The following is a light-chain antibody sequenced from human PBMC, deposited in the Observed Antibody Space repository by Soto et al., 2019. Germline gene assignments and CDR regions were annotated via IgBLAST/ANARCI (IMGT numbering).Light chain of an antibody. J-gene: IGLJ1*01. V-gene: IGLV2-23*02. CDR2: EVS. Sequence: QPVLTQPASVSGSPGQSITISCTGTSSDVGSYNLVSWYQQHPGKAPKLMIYEVSKRPSGVSNRFSGSKSGNTASLTISGLQAEDEADYYCCSYAGSSTPVIFGTGTKLTVL. CDR1: SSDVGSYNL. CDR3: CSYAGSSTPVI.